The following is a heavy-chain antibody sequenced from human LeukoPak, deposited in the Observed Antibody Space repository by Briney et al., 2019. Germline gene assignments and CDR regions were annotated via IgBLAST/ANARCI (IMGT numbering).Heavy chain of an antibody. CDR2: ISAYNGNT. J-gene: IGHJ4*02. V-gene: IGHV1-18*01. Sequence: ASVKVSCKASGYTFTSSDISWVRQAPGHGLEWMGRISAYNGNTKYAQNLQGRVTMTTDTSRSTAYMELRSLRSDDTAVYYCASDCSGGSCYSGWGQGTLVTVSS. CDR1: GYTFTSSD. CDR3: ASDCSGGSCYSG. D-gene: IGHD2-15*01.